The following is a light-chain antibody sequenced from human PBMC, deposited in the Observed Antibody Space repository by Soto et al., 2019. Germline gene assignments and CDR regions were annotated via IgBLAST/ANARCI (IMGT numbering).Light chain of an antibody. CDR1: QSVSSN. CDR2: GAS. Sequence: EIVLTQSPGTMSLSPGERATLSCRASQSVSSNLAWYQQKPGQAPRLLIYGASTRATGIPARFSGSGSGTDFTLTISRLEPEDFAVYYCQQFSSNWPLTFGQGTKVDIK. J-gene: IGKJ1*01. CDR3: QQFSSNWPLT. V-gene: IGKV3-20*01.